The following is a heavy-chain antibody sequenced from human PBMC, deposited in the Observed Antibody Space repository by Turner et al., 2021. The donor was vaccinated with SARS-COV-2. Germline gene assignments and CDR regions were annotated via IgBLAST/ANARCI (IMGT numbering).Heavy chain of an antibody. V-gene: IGHV3-43*01. D-gene: IGHD2-15*01. J-gene: IGHJ4*02. CDR2: ITWDGGST. Sequence: EVQLVESGGVVVQPGGSLRLSCAASGFTFGDSTIHWVRQAPVKGLEWVSLITWDGGSTSYADSVKGRFTISRDNSKNSLYLQMNSLRTEDTALYYCAKEYCSGGSCFQVDYWGQGTQVTVSS. CDR1: GFTFGDST. CDR3: AKEYCSGGSCFQVDY.